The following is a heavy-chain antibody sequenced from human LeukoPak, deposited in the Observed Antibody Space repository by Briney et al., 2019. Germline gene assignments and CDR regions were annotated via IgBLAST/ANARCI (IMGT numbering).Heavy chain of an antibody. V-gene: IGHV3-23*01. D-gene: IGHD2-2*02. J-gene: IGHJ4*02. CDR1: AFTFSNYA. CDR2: ISGSGGST. CDR3: AKWWGCSSTSCYTGLDY. Sequence: GGSLRLSCAASAFTFSNYAMSWVRQAPGNGLEWVSAISGSGGSTYYADSVKGRFTISRDNSKNTLYLQMNSLRAEDTAVYYCAKWWGCSSTSCYTGLDYWGQGTLVTVSS.